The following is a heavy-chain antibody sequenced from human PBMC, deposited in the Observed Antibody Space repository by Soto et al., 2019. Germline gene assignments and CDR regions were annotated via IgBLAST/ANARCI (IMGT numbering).Heavy chain of an antibody. V-gene: IGHV1-2*02. D-gene: IGHD2-2*01. CDR3: ASPVYCSSTSCHEDYGMDV. CDR1: GYTFTGYY. Sequence: ASVKVSCKASGYTFTGYYMHWVRQAPGQGLEWMGWINPNSGGTSYAQKFQGRVTMTRDTSISTAYMELSRLRSDDTAVYYCASPVYCSSTSCHEDYGMDVWGQGTTVTVSS. CDR2: INPNSGGT. J-gene: IGHJ6*02.